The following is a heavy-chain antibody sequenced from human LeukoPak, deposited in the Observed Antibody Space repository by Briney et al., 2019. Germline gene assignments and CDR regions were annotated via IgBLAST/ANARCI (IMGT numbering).Heavy chain of an antibody. V-gene: IGHV3-7*01. Sequence: GGAVRLSCAASSFTFSSYWMNWVRQAPGKGLEGVANIKQDGSEKYYVDSVKGRFTISRDNAKKSLYLQMNSLRAEDTAVYYCASSYGYSSWFDPWGQGTLVTVSS. J-gene: IGHJ5*02. D-gene: IGHD5-18*01. CDR3: ASSYGYSSWFDP. CDR2: IKQDGSEK. CDR1: SFTFSSYW.